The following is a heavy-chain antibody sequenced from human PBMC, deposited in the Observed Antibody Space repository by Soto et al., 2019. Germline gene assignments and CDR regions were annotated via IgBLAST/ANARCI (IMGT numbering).Heavy chain of an antibody. V-gene: IGHV3-74*01. CDR2: INSDGSST. Sequence: GGSLRLSCAASGFTFSSYWMHWVRQAPGKGLVWVSRINSDGSSTSYADSVKGRFTISRDNAKNTLYLQMNSLRAEDTAVYYCASPQGIVDTALRPNYYYGMDVWGQGTTVTVSS. CDR3: ASPQGIVDTALRPNYYYGMDV. CDR1: GFTFSSYW. D-gene: IGHD5-18*01. J-gene: IGHJ6*02.